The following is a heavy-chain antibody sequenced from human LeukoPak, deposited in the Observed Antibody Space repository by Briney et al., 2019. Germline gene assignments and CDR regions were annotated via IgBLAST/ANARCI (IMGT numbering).Heavy chain of an antibody. CDR3: ARDSRIAYYDFWSGHLNWFDP. V-gene: IGHV1-46*01. CDR2: INPSGGST. D-gene: IGHD3-3*01. Sequence: ASVKVSCKASGYTFTSYDINWVRQAPGQGLEWMGIINPSGGSTSYAQKFQGRVTMTRDTSTSTVYMELSSLRSEDTAVYYCARDSRIAYYDFWSGHLNWFDPWGQGTLVTVSS. CDR1: GYTFTSYD. J-gene: IGHJ5*02.